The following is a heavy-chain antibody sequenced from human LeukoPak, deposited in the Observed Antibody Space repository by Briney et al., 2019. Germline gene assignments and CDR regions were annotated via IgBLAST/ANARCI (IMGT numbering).Heavy chain of an antibody. V-gene: IGHV4-59*08. CDR2: IYYSGST. J-gene: IGHJ6*02. CDR1: GGSISSYY. Sequence: PSETLSLTCTVSGGSISSYYWSWIRQPPGKGLEWIGYIYYSGSTNYNPSLKSRVTISVDTSKNQFSLKLSSVTVADTAVYYCARHPYYYYGMDVWGQGTTVTVSS. CDR3: ARHPYYYYGMDV.